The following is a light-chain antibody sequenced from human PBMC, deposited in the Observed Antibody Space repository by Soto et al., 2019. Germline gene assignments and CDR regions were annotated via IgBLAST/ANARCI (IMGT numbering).Light chain of an antibody. CDR3: HQYGSSPYT. Sequence: EIVLTQSPGTLSLSPGERATLSCRASQSVSSSYLAWYQQKPGQAPRLIIYGASSRATGIPDRFSGSGSGTDFTLTISRLEPEDFAVYDCHQYGSSPYTFGQVTKLEIK. CDR1: QSVSSSY. CDR2: GAS. V-gene: IGKV3-20*01. J-gene: IGKJ2*01.